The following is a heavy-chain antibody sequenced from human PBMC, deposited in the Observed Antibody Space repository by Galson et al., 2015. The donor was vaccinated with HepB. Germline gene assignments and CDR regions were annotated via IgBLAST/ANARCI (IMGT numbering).Heavy chain of an antibody. Sequence: SETLSLTCSVSGDSVSDAHTHWSWIRQPPGMGLEWIGYINPSGYTDYSPSLKSRVTMSSDMSRNQLSLKLDSVTAADTAMYYCARHYCTSIRCYHFDFWGQGTPVTVSS. CDR3: ARHYCTSIRCYHFDF. V-gene: IGHV4-61*01. CDR2: INPSGYT. D-gene: IGHD2-2*01. J-gene: IGHJ4*02. CDR1: GDSVSDAHTH.